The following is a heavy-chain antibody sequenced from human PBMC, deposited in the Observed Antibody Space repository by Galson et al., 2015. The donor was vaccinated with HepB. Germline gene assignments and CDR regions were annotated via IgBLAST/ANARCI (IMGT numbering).Heavy chain of an antibody. V-gene: IGHV3-53*01. CDR3: SRTARAGSTGYAFDI. CDR1: GFTVNTNY. Sequence: SLRLSCAASGFTVNTNYMTWVRQAPGKGLEWVSIIYRDGSTYYGDSVKGRFTISRDISENTLHLQMNNLRVDDTAMYYCSRTARAGSTGYAFDIWGQGIMVTVSS. J-gene: IGHJ3*02. CDR2: IYRDGST. D-gene: IGHD1-7*01.